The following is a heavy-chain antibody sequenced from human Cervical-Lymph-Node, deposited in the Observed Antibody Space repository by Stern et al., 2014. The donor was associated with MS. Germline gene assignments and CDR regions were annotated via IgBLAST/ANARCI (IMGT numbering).Heavy chain of an antibody. CDR1: GFTFTSYA. J-gene: IGHJ4*02. CDR2: ISYDVNTK. D-gene: IGHD5/OR15-5a*01. Sequence: DQLVESGGGVVQPGRSLRVSCATAGFTFTSYAMHWVRQAPGKGLEWVAVISYDVNTKYYADSVKGRFTITRDNSKNTLYLQMSSLRAEDTAVYYCVRERSSRGFDYWGQGSLVTVSS. V-gene: IGHV3-30-3*01. CDR3: VRERSSRGFDY.